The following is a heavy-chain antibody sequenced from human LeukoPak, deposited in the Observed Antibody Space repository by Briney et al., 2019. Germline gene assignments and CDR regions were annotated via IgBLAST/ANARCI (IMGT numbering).Heavy chain of an antibody. V-gene: IGHV1-69*13. D-gene: IGHD3-3*01. CDR1: GYTFTSYD. Sequence: SVKVSCKASGYTFTSYDINWVRQATGQGLEWMGGIIPIFGTANYAQKFQGRVTITADESTSTAYMELSSLRSEDTAVYYCARGHRVDLYDFWSGPSDWFDPWGQGTLVTVSS. J-gene: IGHJ5*02. CDR2: IIPIFGTA. CDR3: ARGHRVDLYDFWSGPSDWFDP.